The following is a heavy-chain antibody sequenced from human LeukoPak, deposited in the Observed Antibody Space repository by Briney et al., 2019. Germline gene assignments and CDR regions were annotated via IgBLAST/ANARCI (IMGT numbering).Heavy chain of an antibody. CDR3: AKGFRLYSSGWFDY. D-gene: IGHD6-19*01. CDR1: GFTFSTNA. Sequence: GGSLRLSCLTSGFTFSTNAMSWVRQAPGKGLEWVSAISGSGGSTYYADSVKGRFTISRDNSKNTLYLQMNSLRAEDTAVYYCAKGFRLYSSGWFDYWGQGTLVTVSS. V-gene: IGHV3-23*01. CDR2: ISGSGGST. J-gene: IGHJ4*02.